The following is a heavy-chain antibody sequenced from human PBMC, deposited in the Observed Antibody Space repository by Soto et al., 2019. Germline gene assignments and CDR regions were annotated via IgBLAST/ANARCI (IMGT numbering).Heavy chain of an antibody. Sequence: QVQLVQSGAEMKKPGASVKVSCKASGYTFSSYSIHWVRQAPGQGLEWMGIINPSGGGTTYAQKFQGRVTMTRDTSTSTVYMELSSLRSEDTTVYYCARETARGYVDYWGQGTLVTVSS. J-gene: IGHJ4*02. V-gene: IGHV1-46*03. CDR1: GYTFSSYS. CDR3: ARETARGYVDY. CDR2: INPSGGGT.